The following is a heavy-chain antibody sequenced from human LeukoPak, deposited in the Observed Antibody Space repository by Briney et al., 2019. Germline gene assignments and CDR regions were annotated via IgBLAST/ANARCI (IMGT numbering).Heavy chain of an antibody. D-gene: IGHD3-10*01. CDR2: ISGSGGST. CDR1: GFTFSSYG. J-gene: IGHJ4*02. V-gene: IGHV3-23*01. Sequence: PGGSLRLSCAASGFTFSSYGMSWVRQAPGKGLEWVSAISGSGGSTYYADSVKGRFTISRDNSKNTLYLQMNSLRAEDTAVYYCAKRRSNGSGNDYWGQGTLVTVSS. CDR3: AKRRSNGSGNDY.